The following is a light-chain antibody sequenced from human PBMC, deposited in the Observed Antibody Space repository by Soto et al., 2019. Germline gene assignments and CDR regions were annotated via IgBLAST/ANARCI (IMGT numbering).Light chain of an antibody. V-gene: IGKV3-20*01. CDR3: QQYGSAPYS. CDR2: GAS. Sequence: IVLTQSPGTLSLSPGERATLSCRASQSVRSNYLAWYQQKPGQAPRLLIYGASSRATGVPDRFSGSGSGTDFTLTISRLEPEDFAVYSCQQYGSAPYSFGRGTKREIK. CDR1: QSVRSNY. J-gene: IGKJ2*01.